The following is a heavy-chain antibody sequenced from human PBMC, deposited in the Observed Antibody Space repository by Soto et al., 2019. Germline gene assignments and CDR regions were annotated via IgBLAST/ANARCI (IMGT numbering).Heavy chain of an antibody. D-gene: IGHD6-13*01. CDR2: IYHSGST. V-gene: IGHV4-30-2*01. Sequence: PSETLSLTCAVSGGSISSGGYSWSWIRQPPGKGLEWIGYIYHSGSTYYNPSLKSRVTISVDRSKNQFSLKLSSVTAADTAVYYCARGGAAAGNLYYYYGMEVWGQGTTVTVSS. CDR1: GGSISSGGYS. J-gene: IGHJ6*02. CDR3: ARGGAAAGNLYYYYGMEV.